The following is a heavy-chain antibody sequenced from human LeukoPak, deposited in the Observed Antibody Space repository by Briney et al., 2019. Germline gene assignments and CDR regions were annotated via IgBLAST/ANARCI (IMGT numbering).Heavy chain of an antibody. CDR1: GFTFSSYA. Sequence: GGSLRLSCAASGFTFSSYAMSWVRQAPGKGLEWVSSISGSDGSTYYADSVKGRFTISRDNSKNTLYLQMNSLRAEDTAVYYCASSGWLPRGAFDVWGQGTMVTVSS. CDR3: ASSGWLPRGAFDV. D-gene: IGHD6-19*01. J-gene: IGHJ3*01. CDR2: ISGSDGST. V-gene: IGHV3-23*01.